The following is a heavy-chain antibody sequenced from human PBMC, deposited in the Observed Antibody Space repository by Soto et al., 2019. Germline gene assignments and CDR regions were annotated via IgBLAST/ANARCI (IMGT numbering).Heavy chain of an antibody. CDR1: GYTFSSYA. D-gene: IGHD3-16*01. Sequence: ASEKVSCKASGYTFSSYAITWVRQAPGQGLDWMVWISPYHGNSKYAQKLQGRVTMTTDTSTSTAYMELRSLTSDDTAVYYCARGVSAATGEIGYWGQGTLVTVSS. V-gene: IGHV1-18*01. J-gene: IGHJ4*02. CDR3: ARGVSAATGEIGY. CDR2: ISPYHGNS.